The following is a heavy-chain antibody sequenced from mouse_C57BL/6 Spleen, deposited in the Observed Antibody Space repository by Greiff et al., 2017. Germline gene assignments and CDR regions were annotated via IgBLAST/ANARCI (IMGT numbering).Heavy chain of an antibody. CDR1: GYTFTSSW. V-gene: IGHV1-52*01. J-gene: IGHJ1*03. CDR3: ARSPLLLRPWYFDV. CDR2: LEPSDSET. D-gene: IGHD1-1*01. Sequence: VQLQQPGAELVRPGSSVKLSCKASGYTFTSSWMNWVKQRPIHGLEWIGNLEPSDSETHYNQKFKDKATLTVDKSSSTAYMPLSSLTSEVSAVYYCARSPLLLRPWYFDVWGTGTTVTVSS.